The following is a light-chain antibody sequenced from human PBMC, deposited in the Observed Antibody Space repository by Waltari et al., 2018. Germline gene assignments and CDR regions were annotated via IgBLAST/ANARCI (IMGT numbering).Light chain of an antibody. J-gene: IGLJ2*01. CDR1: SSTIGAGYD. V-gene: IGLV1-40*01. CDR2: GNS. CDR3: QSYDSSLSGGV. Sequence: QSVLPHPPSVSGAPGQRVTISCTGSSSTIGAGYDVHWYQRLPGTAPKLLIYGNSNRPSGVPDRFSGSKSGTSASLAITGLQAEDEADYYCQSYDSSLSGGVFGGGTKLTVL.